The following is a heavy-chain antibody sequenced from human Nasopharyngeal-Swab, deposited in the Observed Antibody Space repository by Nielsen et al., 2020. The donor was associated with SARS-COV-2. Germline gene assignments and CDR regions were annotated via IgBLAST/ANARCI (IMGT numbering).Heavy chain of an antibody. Sequence: SGPTLVKPTQTLTLTCTFSGFSLSTSGVGVGWTRQPPGKALEWLALIYWDDDKRYSPSLKSRLTITKDTSKNQVVLTMTNMDPVDTATYYCAHSAAYYYDSSGYYPEGFDYWGQGTLVTVSS. V-gene: IGHV2-5*02. CDR3: AHSAAYYYDSSGYYPEGFDY. D-gene: IGHD3-22*01. J-gene: IGHJ4*02. CDR1: GFSLSTSGVG. CDR2: IYWDDDK.